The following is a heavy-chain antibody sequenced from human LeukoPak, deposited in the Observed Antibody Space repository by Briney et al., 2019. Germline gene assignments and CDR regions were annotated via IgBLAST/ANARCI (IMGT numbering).Heavy chain of an antibody. D-gene: IGHD5-18*01. J-gene: IGHJ4*02. CDR3: AKGTRNVDTALYGY. Sequence: PGGSLRLSCAASGFTFSSYSMNWVRQAPGKGLEWVSYISSSSSTIYYADSVKGRFTISRDNSKNTLYLQMNSLRAEDTAVYYCAKGTRNVDTALYGYWGQGTLVTVSS. V-gene: IGHV3-48*01. CDR1: GFTFSSYS. CDR2: ISSSSSTI.